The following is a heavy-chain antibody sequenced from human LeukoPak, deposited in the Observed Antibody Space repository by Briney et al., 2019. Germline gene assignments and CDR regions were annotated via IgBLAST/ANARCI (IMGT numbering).Heavy chain of an antibody. D-gene: IGHD2-21*02. CDR3: ARVTAYCGGDCYSDY. V-gene: IGHV1-8*01. CDR2: MNPNSGNT. J-gene: IGHJ4*02. CDR1: GYTFTSYD. Sequence: GASVKVSCKASGYTFTSYDISGVRQATGQGLEWMGWMNPNSGNTGYAQKFQGRVTMTRNTSISTAYMELSSLRSEDTAVYYCARVTAYCGGDCYSDYWGQGTLVTVSS.